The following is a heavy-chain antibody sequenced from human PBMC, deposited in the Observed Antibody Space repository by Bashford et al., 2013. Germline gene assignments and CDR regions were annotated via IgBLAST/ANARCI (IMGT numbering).Heavy chain of an antibody. J-gene: IGHJ4*02. D-gene: IGHD2-2*01. Sequence: SETLSLTCTVSGDSISSYYWSWIRQPPGKGLEWIGYIYYSGAPTTTLPQESSHHISRHVQEPVLPEAELCDRCGHGRYYCARRYCSTTGCPYYFDYWGQGTLVTPSPQ. CDR2: IYYSGAP. V-gene: IGHV4-59*01. CDR3: ARRYCSTTGCPYYFDY. CDR1: GDSISSYY.